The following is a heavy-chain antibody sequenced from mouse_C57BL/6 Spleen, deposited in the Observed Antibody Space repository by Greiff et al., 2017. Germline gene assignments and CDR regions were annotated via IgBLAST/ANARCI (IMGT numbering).Heavy chain of an antibody. V-gene: IGHV1-82*01. Sequence: VQLQQSGPELVKPGASVKISCKASGYAFSSSWMNWVKQRPGKGLEWIGRIYPGDGDTNYNGKFKGKATLTADKSSSTAYMQLSSLTSEDAAVYFCAYPFDYWGQGTTLTVSS. J-gene: IGHJ2*01. CDR3: AYPFDY. CDR2: IYPGDGDT. CDR1: GYAFSSSW.